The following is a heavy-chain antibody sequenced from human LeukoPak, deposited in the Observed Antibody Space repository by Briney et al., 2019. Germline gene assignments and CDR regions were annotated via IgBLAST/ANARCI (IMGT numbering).Heavy chain of an antibody. Sequence: GSLRLSCAASGFTFSTYAMSWVRQAPGQGLEWVSAIGGGGTTTYYADSVRGRFTISRDNSKNSLYLQMNSLRAEDTAVYYCARDPTRGYSYGYEDYWGQGTLVTVSS. V-gene: IGHV3-23*01. CDR2: IGGGGTTT. J-gene: IGHJ4*02. CDR3: ARDPTRGYSYGYEDY. CDR1: GFTFSTYA. D-gene: IGHD5-18*01.